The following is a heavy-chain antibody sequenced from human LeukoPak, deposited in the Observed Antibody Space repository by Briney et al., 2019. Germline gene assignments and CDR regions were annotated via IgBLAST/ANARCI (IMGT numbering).Heavy chain of an antibody. J-gene: IGHJ3*02. CDR1: GFTFSSYA. CDR2: MSGSGGST. Sequence: PGGSLRLSCAASGFTFSSYAMSWVRQAPGKGLEWVSAMSGSGGSTYYADSVKGRFTISRDNSKNTLYLQMNSLRAEDTAVYYCAKDPGCSSTSCYKDGAFDIWGQGTMVTVSS. D-gene: IGHD2-2*02. V-gene: IGHV3-23*01. CDR3: AKDPGCSSTSCYKDGAFDI.